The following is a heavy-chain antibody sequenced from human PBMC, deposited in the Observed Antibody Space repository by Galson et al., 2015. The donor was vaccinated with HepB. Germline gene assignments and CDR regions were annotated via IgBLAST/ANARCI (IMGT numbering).Heavy chain of an antibody. CDR1: GYTLTEVS. V-gene: IGHV1-24*01. Sequence: SVKVSCKVSGYTLTEVSMHWVRQAPGKGLEWMGGFDPEDGETIYAQKFQGRVTISLDTSKNQFSLKLNSVTAADTAVYYCARWPPPATAIFYHYYGMDVWGQGTTVTVSS. J-gene: IGHJ6*02. D-gene: IGHD2-21*02. CDR3: ARWPPPATAIFYHYYGMDV. CDR2: FDPEDGET.